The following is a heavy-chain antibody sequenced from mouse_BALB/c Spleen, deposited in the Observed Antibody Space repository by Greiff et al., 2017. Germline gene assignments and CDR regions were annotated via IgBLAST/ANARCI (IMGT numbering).Heavy chain of an antibody. Sequence: EVQLQQSGAELVKPGASVKLSCTASGFNIKDSYMHWVKQRPEQGLEWIGRIDPANGNTIYDPKFQGKATITADTSSNTAYLQLSSLTSEDTAVYYCAPDYFDYWGQGTTLTVSS. CDR2: IDPANGNT. CDR3: APDYFDY. CDR1: GFNIKDSY. V-gene: IGHV14-3*02. J-gene: IGHJ2*01.